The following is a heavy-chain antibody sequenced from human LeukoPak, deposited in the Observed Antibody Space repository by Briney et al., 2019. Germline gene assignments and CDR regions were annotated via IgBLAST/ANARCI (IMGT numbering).Heavy chain of an antibody. J-gene: IGHJ6*04. CDR2: IKSKTDGGTT. CDR3: TTKAPLALYGMDV. V-gene: IGHV3-15*01. CDR1: GFTFSNAR. Sequence: GGSLRLSCAASGFTFSNARMSWVRQAPGKGLEWVGRIKSKTDGGTTDYAAPVKGRFTISRDDSKNTLYLQMNSLKTEDTAVYYCTTKAPLALYGMDVWGKGTTVTVSS.